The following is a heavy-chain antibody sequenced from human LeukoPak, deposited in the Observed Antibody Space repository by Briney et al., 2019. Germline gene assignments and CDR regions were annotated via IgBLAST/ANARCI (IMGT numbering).Heavy chain of an antibody. J-gene: IGHJ3*02. CDR2: ISSSGSTI. CDR1: GFTFSSYE. CDR3: AKGYDILTGLVDDGFDI. V-gene: IGHV3-48*03. D-gene: IGHD3-9*01. Sequence: GGSLRLSCAASGFTFSSYEMNWVRQAPGKGLEWVSYISSSGSTIYYADSVKGRFTISRDNAQNSLYLQMNSLRAEDTALYYCAKGYDILTGLVDDGFDIWGQGTMVTVSS.